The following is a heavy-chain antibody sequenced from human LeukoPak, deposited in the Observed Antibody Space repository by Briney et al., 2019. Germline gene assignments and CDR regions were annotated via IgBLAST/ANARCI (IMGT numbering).Heavy chain of an antibody. CDR2: VGPSSGAT. CDR3: AREIPSVSPIPTTALDY. CDR1: GYTFTAYR. V-gene: IGHV1-2*02. J-gene: IGHJ4*02. D-gene: IGHD2-2*02. Sequence: ASVKVSCKASGYTFTAYRVYWMRQAPGQGLEWMGWVGPSSGATKYAQKFQGRVTMTRDTSTSTAYVELRRLRSDDTAVYYCAREIPSVSPIPTTALDYWGQGTLVTVSS.